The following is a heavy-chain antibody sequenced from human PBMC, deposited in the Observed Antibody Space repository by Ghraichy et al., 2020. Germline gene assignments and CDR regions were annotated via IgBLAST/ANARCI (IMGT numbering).Heavy chain of an antibody. CDR3: AKALHYDFWSGYAYYAMDV. CDR1: GFTFNSYG. D-gene: IGHD3-3*01. CDR2: ISYDGNNK. J-gene: IGHJ6*02. V-gene: IGHV3-30*18. Sequence: GGSLRLSCAASGFTFNSYGMHWVRQAPGKGLEWVAVISYDGNNKYYADSVRGRFIISRDSSKNTLYLQMNSLTAEDTAVYYCAKALHYDFWSGYAYYAMDVWGQGTTVTVSS.